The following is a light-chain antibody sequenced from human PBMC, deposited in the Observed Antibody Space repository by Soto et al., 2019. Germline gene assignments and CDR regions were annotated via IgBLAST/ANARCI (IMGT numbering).Light chain of an antibody. J-gene: IGLJ3*02. CDR3: SSYTSSSTQV. CDR1: SSDVGGYKY. V-gene: IGLV2-14*01. CDR2: EVS. Sequence: QPVLTQPASVSGSPGQSITISCTGTSSDVGGYKYVSWYQQHPGKAPKLMIYEVSNRPSGVSNRFSGSKSGNTASLTVSGLQAEDEADYYCSSYTSSSTQVFGGGTKLTVL.